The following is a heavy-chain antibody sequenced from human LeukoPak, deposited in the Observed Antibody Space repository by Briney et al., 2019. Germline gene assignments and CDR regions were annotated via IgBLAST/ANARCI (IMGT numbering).Heavy chain of an antibody. D-gene: IGHD3-3*01. CDR3: ARSHYDFWSGYRGFDY. Sequence: SQTLSLTCTVSGGSISSGSYYWSWIRQPAGKGLEWIGRIYTSGSTNYNPSLKSRVTISVDTSKKQFSLKLSPVTAADTAVYYCARSHYDFWSGYRGFDYWGQGTLVTVSS. V-gene: IGHV4-61*02. J-gene: IGHJ4*02. CDR2: IYTSGST. CDR1: GGSISSGSYY.